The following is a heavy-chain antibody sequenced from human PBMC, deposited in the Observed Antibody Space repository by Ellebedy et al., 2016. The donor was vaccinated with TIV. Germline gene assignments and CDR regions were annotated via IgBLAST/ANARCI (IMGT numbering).Heavy chain of an antibody. D-gene: IGHD6-19*01. J-gene: IGHJ4*02. Sequence: GESLKISCAASGFTFSSYGMHWVRQAPGKGLEWVAFIRYDGSNKYYADSVKGRFTISRDNSKNTLYLQMNSLRAEDTAVYYCVGREQWLPTYSDYWGQGTLVTVSS. CDR3: VGREQWLPTYSDY. CDR2: IRYDGSNK. CDR1: GFTFSSYG. V-gene: IGHV3-30*02.